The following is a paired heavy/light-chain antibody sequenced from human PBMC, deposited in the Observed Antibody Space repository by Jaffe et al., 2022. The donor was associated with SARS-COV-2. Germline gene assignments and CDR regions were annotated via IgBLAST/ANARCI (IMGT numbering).Heavy chain of an antibody. D-gene: IGHD2-8*01. CDR2: INHSGST. V-gene: IGHV4-34*01. CDR3: ARGRTDIVLMVYAITPFGLKYGMDV. J-gene: IGHJ6*02. Sequence: QVQLQQWGAGLLKPSETLSLTCAVYGGSFSGYYWSWIRQPPGKGLEWIGEINHSGSTNYNPSLKSRVTISVDTSKNQFSLKLSSVTAADTAVYYCARGRTDIVLMVYAITPFGLKYGMDVWGQGTTVTVSS. CDR1: GGSFSGYY.
Light chain of an antibody. CDR3: QQRSNWPRRIT. CDR1: QSVSSY. Sequence: EIVLTQSPATLSLSPGERATLSCRASQSVSSYLAWYQQKPGQAPRLLIYDASNRATGIPARFSGSGSGTDFTLTISSLEPEDFAVYYCQQRSNWPRRITFGQGTRLEIK. J-gene: IGKJ5*01. CDR2: DAS. V-gene: IGKV3-11*01.